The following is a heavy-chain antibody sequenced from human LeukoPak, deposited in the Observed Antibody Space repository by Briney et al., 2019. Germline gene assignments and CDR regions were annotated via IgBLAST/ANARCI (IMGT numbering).Heavy chain of an antibody. J-gene: IGHJ4*02. Sequence: SETLSLTCTVSGGSISSYYWSWIRQPPGKGLEWIGYIYYSGSTNYNPSLKSRVTISVDTSKNQFSLKLSSVTAADTAVYYCAVVDFWSGSPADYWGQETLVTVSS. CDR1: GGSISSYY. CDR3: AVVDFWSGSPADY. V-gene: IGHV4-59*01. CDR2: IYYSGST. D-gene: IGHD3-3*01.